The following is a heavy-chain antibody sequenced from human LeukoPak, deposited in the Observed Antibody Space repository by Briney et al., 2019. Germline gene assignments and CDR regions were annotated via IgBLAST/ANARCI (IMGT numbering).Heavy chain of an antibody. D-gene: IGHD2-15*01. CDR2: ISGSGGST. CDR1: GFTFSSYA. J-gene: IGHJ4*02. CDR3: AKTLGVVVVVAATPFDY. V-gene: IGHV3-23*01. Sequence: GGSLRLSCAASGFTFSSYAMSWVRQAPGKGLEWVSAISGSGGSTYYADSVKGRFTISRDNSKNTLYLQMNSLRAGDTAVYYCAKTLGVVVVVAATPFDYWGQGTLVTVSS.